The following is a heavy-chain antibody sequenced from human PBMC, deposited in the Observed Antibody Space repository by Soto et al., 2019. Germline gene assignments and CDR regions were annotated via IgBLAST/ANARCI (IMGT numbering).Heavy chain of an antibody. CDR1: GQSFSGHS. CDR3: ARGSGIVALPGELEDVKYDY. D-gene: IGHD1-1*01. CDR2: INESGST. J-gene: IGHJ4*01. Sequence: QVQLQQLGAGLVKPSETLSLSCAVYGQSFSGHSWAWIRQPPGKGLEWIGEINESGSTYYNPSLKSRVTFSTDTSTYQFALKLSSVSAADTAAYFCARGSGIVALPGELEDVKYDYWGHGTLGNCSS. V-gene: IGHV4-34*01.